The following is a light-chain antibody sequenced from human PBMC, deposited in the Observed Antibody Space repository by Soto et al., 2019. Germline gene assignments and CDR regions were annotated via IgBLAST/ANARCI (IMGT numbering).Light chain of an antibody. CDR3: QQHNSFSIT. CDR2: DAS. J-gene: IGKJ5*01. Sequence: DIQMTQSPSTLSASVGDRVTITCRASQSISSWLAWYQQKRGKAPELLIYDASSLESGVPSRSSGSGSGTEFTLTIKSLQADDFATYYCQQHNSFSITFGQGTRLEIK. CDR1: QSISSW. V-gene: IGKV1-5*01.